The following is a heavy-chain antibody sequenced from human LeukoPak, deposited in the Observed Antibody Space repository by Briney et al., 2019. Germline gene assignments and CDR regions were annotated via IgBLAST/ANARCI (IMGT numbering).Heavy chain of an antibody. Sequence: SETLSLTCAAYGGSFSGYYWSWIRQPPGKGLEWIGEINHSGSTNYNPSLKSRVTISVDTSKNQFSLKLSSVTAADTAVYYCARGWGYCSSTSCYTNYFDYWGQGTLVTVSS. CDR3: ARGWGYCSSTSCYTNYFDY. CDR1: GGSFSGYY. J-gene: IGHJ4*02. CDR2: INHSGST. D-gene: IGHD2-2*02. V-gene: IGHV4-34*01.